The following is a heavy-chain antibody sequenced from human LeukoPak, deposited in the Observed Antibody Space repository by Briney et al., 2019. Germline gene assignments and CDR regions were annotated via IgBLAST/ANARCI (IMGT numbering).Heavy chain of an antibody. Sequence: SETLSLTCTVSGGSISSYYWSWIRQPAGKGLEWIGRIYTSGSTNCNPSLKSRVTMSVDTSKNQFSLKLSSVTAADTAVYYCAVGERVVQGVRQYYFDYWGQGTLVTVSS. CDR1: GGSISSYY. J-gene: IGHJ4*02. CDR2: IYTSGST. V-gene: IGHV4-4*07. CDR3: AVGERVVQGVRQYYFDY. D-gene: IGHD3-10*01.